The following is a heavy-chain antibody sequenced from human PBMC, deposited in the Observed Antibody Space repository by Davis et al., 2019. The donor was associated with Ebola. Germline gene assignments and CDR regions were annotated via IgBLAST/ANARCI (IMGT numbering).Heavy chain of an antibody. D-gene: IGHD3-3*01. CDR3: ARDPMPYDFWSGYYYYYYYMDV. CDR1: GFTFSSYW. CDR2: IKQDGSEK. J-gene: IGHJ6*03. V-gene: IGHV3-7*01. Sequence: GSLRLSCAASGFTFSSYWMSWVRQAPGKGLEWVANIKQDGSEKYYVDSVKGRFTISRDNAKNSLYLQMNSLRAEDTAVYYCARDPMPYDFWSGYYYYYYYMDVWGKGTTVTVSS.